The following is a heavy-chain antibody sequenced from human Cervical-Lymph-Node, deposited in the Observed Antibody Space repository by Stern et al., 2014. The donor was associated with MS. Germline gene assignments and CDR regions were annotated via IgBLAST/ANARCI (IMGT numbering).Heavy chain of an antibody. V-gene: IGHV3-48*02. D-gene: IGHD6-6*01. CDR1: GFTFGTFS. Sequence: EDQLVESGGGLVQPGGSLRLSCAASGFTFGTFSMNWVRRAPGRGLGWVSYISSGSSTIYYADSVKGRFTISRDNAKNSLYLQMNSLRDGDTAVYFCARESIAAFDIWGQGTMVTVSS. CDR3: ARESIAAFDI. J-gene: IGHJ3*02. CDR2: ISSGSSTI.